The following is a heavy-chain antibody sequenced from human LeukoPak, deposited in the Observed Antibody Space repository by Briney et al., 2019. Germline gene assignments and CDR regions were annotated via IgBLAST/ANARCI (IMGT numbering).Heavy chain of an antibody. Sequence: PSETLSLTCTVSGGSISSGDYYWSWIRQPPGKGLEWIGYIYYSGSTYYNPSLKSRVTISVDTSKNQFSLKLSSVTAADTAVYYCARAPPPTYYYGSGSYSAPFDIWGQGIMVTVSS. V-gene: IGHV4-30-4*01. CDR1: GGSISSGDYY. CDR3: ARAPPPTYYYGSGSYSAPFDI. CDR2: IYYSGST. J-gene: IGHJ3*02. D-gene: IGHD3-10*01.